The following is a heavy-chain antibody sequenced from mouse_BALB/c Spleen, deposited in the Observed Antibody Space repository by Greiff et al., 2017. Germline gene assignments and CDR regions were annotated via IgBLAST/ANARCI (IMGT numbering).Heavy chain of an antibody. CDR3: ARNSAMDY. V-gene: IGHV5-6-5*01. J-gene: IGHJ4*01. CDR1: GFTFSSYA. CDR2: ISSGGST. Sequence: EVHLVESGGGLVKPGGSLKLSCAASGFTFSSYAMSWVRQTPEKRLEWVASISSGGSTYYPDSVKGRFTISRDNARNILYLQMSSLRSEDTAMYYCARNSAMDYWGQGTSVTVSS.